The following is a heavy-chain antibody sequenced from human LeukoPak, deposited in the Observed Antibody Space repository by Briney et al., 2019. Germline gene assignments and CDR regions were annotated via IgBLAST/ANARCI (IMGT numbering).Heavy chain of an antibody. D-gene: IGHD3-10*01. J-gene: IGHJ5*02. CDR3: ATITKS. Sequence: PGGSLRLSCATSGFTFSSYSLNWVRQAPGKGLEWVSGISASGGSTYYADSVKGRFTISRDNSKNTLYLQMNSLRAEDTAVYYCATITKSWGQGTLVTVSS. V-gene: IGHV3-23*01. CDR2: ISASGGST. CDR1: GFTFSSYS.